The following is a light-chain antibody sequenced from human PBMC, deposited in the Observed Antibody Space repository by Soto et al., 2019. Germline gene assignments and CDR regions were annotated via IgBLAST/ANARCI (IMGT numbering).Light chain of an antibody. CDR3: QQYNNWLWT. CDR1: QSVSSN. Sequence: EIVMTQSPATLSVSPGEGATLSCRASQSVSSNFAWYQQKPGQPPRLLIYGASARATGIPARFSGSGSGTEFTLTISSLQSEDFAVYYCQQYNNWLWTFGQGTKVEIK. J-gene: IGKJ1*01. CDR2: GAS. V-gene: IGKV3-15*01.